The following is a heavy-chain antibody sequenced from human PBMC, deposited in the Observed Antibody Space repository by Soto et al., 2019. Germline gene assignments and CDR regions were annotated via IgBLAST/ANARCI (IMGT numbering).Heavy chain of an antibody. V-gene: IGHV1-46*03. J-gene: IGHJ4*02. CDR2: INPSGGST. Sequence: QVQLVQSGAEVKKPGASVKVSCEASGDTFTNHYMHWVRQAPGQGLEWMGIINPSGGSTTYAQKFQGRVTMTRDTSTSTDYMELSSLRSEDTAVYYCIRDHCANGLCRPCDFWGQGTLVTVSS. D-gene: IGHD2-8*01. CDR3: IRDHCANGLCRPCDF. CDR1: GDTFTNHY.